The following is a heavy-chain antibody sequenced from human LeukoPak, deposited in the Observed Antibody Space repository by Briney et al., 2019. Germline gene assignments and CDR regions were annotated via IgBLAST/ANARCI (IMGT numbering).Heavy chain of an antibody. J-gene: IGHJ4*02. V-gene: IGHV1-8*01. CDR2: MNPNSGNT. Sequence: GASVKVSCKASGYTFTSYDINWVRQATGQGLEWMGWMNPNSGNTGYAQKFQGRVTMTRDMSTSTVYMELSSLSSEDTAVYYCARDSSTAARLGYWGQGTLVTVSS. CDR3: ARDSSTAARLGY. CDR1: GYTFTSYD. D-gene: IGHD6-6*01.